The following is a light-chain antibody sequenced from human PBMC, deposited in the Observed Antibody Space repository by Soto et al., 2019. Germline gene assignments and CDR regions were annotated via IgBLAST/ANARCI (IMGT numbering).Light chain of an antibody. CDR1: QTVRNNY. Sequence: EFVLTQSPGTLSLSPGERATLSCRASQTVRNNYLAWYQQKPGQAPRLLIYDASSRATGIPDRFSGGGSGTDFTLTISRLEPEDFAVYYCQQFNSYPRTVSGGTKVDSK. CDR3: QQFNSYPRT. CDR2: DAS. J-gene: IGKJ4*01. V-gene: IGKV3-20*01.